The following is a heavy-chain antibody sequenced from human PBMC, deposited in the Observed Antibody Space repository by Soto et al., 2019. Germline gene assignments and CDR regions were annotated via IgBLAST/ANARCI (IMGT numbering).Heavy chain of an antibody. J-gene: IGHJ4*02. CDR2: IWYDGSNK. Sequence: VAVIWYDGSNKYYADSVKGRFTISRDNSKNTLYLQMNSLRAEDTAVYYCARAYGVIEPFDYWGQGTLVTVSS. CDR3: ARAYGVIEPFDY. D-gene: IGHD2-21*01. V-gene: IGHV3-33*01.